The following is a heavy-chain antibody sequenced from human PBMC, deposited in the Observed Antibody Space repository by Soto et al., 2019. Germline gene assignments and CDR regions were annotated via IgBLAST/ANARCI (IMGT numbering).Heavy chain of an antibody. J-gene: IGHJ4*02. Sequence: QVQLVESGGGVVQPGRSLRLSCAASGFTFSSYSMHWVRQAPGKGLEWVAVIWYDGSNKYYADSVKGRFTISRDNSKNTLYLQMNSLRAEYTAVYYGARLGRDSSGYSVGSGDYWGQGTLVTVSS. CDR3: ARLGRDSSGYSVGSGDY. D-gene: IGHD3-22*01. CDR1: GFTFSSYS. CDR2: IWYDGSNK. V-gene: IGHV3-33*01.